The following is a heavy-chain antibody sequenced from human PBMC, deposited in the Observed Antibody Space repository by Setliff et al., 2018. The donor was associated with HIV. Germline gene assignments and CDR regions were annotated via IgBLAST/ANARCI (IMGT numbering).Heavy chain of an antibody. CDR3: ARHITGGLAAPVWFDP. Sequence: SETLSLTCTVSGGSISGYYWSWIRQPPGKGLEWIGYIYYIGNTNYNPSLKGRVTLSVDTSKNQLSLKLSSVTAADTAVYYCARHITGGLAAPVWFDPWGQGTLVTVSA. J-gene: IGHJ5*02. CDR2: IYYIGNT. CDR1: GGSISGYY. V-gene: IGHV4-59*01. D-gene: IGHD6-13*01.